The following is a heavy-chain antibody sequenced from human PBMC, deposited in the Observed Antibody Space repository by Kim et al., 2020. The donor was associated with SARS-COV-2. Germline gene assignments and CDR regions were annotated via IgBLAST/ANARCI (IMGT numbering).Heavy chain of an antibody. CDR1: GFSLSTSGVG. V-gene: IGHV2-5*02. CDR3: AHRIYGGNSPKAFGY. Sequence: SGPTLVKPTQTLTLTCTFSGFSLSTSGVGVGWIRQPPGKALEWLALIYWDDDKRYSPSLKNRLTVTKGTSKNQVVLTMTNMDPVDTATYYCAHRIYGGNSPKAFGYWGQGTLVTVSS. J-gene: IGHJ4*02. D-gene: IGHD2-21*02. CDR2: IYWDDDK.